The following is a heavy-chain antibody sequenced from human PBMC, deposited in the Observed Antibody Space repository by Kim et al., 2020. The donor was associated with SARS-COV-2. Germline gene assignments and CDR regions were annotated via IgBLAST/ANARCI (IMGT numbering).Heavy chain of an antibody. D-gene: IGHD2-21*02. V-gene: IGHV4-4*07. CDR1: GGSMSSYY. J-gene: IGHJ2*01. CDR3: ARDRGDWVFDL. CDR2: IYISGST. Sequence: SETLSLTCTVSGGSMSSYYWSWIRQPAGKGLEWIGRIYISGSTNYNPSLKSRVTMSEDTSKNQFSLKMRSVTAADTAVYFCARDRGDWVFDLWGRGTLVTVSS.